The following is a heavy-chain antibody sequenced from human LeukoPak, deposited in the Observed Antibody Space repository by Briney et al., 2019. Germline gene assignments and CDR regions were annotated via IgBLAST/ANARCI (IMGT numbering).Heavy chain of an antibody. V-gene: IGHV3-74*01. Sequence: GGSLRLSCAASGFTFTDYWMHWVRQAPGKGLVWVSIINTDTRGTYYADSVRGRFTISRDNADNTLYLQLNSLRAEDTAVYYCARVSFCPRCHFDYWGQGTLVTVSS. CDR3: ARVSFCPRCHFDY. J-gene: IGHJ4*02. D-gene: IGHD2/OR15-2a*01. CDR2: INTDTRGT. CDR1: GFTFTDYW.